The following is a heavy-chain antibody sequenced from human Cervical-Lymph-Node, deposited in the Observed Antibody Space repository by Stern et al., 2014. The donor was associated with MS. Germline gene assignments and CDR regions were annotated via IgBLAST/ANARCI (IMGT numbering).Heavy chain of an antibody. J-gene: IGHJ4*02. D-gene: IGHD2-15*01. CDR3: ARVSGGINDY. Sequence: EVQLVESGGGLVKPGGSLRLSCAASGFTFSSYSMNWVRQAPGKGLEWVSSISSSSSYIYYAESVKGRFTISRDNAKNSLYLQMNSLRAEDTAVYYCARVSGGINDYWGQGTLVTVSS. CDR2: ISSSSSYI. CDR1: GFTFSSYS. V-gene: IGHV3-21*01.